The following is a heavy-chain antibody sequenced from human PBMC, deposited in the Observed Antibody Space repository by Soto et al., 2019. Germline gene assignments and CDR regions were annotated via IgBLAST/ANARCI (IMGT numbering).Heavy chain of an antibody. Sequence: PSETLSLTCAVYGGSFIGYYWSWIRQPPWKGLEWIGEINHSGSTNYNPSLKSRVTISVDTSKNQFSLKLSSVTAADTAVYYCASVNCSSTSCSSYNWFDPWGQGTLVTVSS. CDR2: INHSGST. J-gene: IGHJ5*02. CDR3: ASVNCSSTSCSSYNWFDP. D-gene: IGHD2-2*01. CDR1: GGSFIGYY. V-gene: IGHV4-34*01.